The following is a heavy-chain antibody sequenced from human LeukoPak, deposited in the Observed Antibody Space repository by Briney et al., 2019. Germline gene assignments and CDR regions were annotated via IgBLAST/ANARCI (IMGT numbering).Heavy chain of an antibody. J-gene: IGHJ4*02. V-gene: IGHV1-2*02. CDR1: GGTFSSYA. Sequence: ASVKVSCKASGGTFSSYAISWVRQAPGQGLEWMGWINPDSGGTNYAQKFQSRVTMTRDTSINTAYMELGRLTSDDTAVYYCARGSVGAPRAADYWGQGTPLTVSS. CDR3: ARGSVGAPRAADY. CDR2: INPDSGGT. D-gene: IGHD1-26*01.